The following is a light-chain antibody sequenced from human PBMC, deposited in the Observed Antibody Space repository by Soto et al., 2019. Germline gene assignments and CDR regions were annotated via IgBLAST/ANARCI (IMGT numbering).Light chain of an antibody. CDR2: AAS. V-gene: IGKV1-39*01. Sequence: DIQLTQSPSSLSASLGDRVTITCRASQTPSTYLNWYQQKPGKAPKLLIYAASNLQSGVPSRFRGCGSGTDFILTISSLQPEDFATYYCQQSYSGPPTFGQGTRVEMK. J-gene: IGKJ1*01. CDR1: QTPSTY. CDR3: QQSYSGPPT.